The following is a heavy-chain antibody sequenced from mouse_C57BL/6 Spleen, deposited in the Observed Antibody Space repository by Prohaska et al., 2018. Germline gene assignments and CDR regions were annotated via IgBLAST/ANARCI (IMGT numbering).Heavy chain of an antibody. CDR3: AKRGPGYWYFDV. D-gene: IGHD3-3*01. CDR1: GIDFRRYW. J-gene: IGHJ1*03. Sequence: EVKLLQSGGGLVQPGGSLKLSCAASGIDFRRYWMRWVRRSPGQGLEWIGEINPDSSTRNYAPSLKDKFIISRDNAKNTLYLQMSKVRSEDTALYYWAKRGPGYWYFDVWGTGTTVTVSS. CDR2: INPDSSTR. V-gene: IGHV4-1*01.